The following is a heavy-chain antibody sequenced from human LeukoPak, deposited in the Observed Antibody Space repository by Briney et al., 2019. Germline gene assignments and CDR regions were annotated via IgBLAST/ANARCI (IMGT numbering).Heavy chain of an antibody. J-gene: IGHJ4*02. CDR2: ISGSGGKT. CDR3: VKGPLDYMHGTHYFDY. D-gene: IGHD4-11*01. Sequence: GGTLRLSCAASGFTFSSYGMSWVRQAPGKGLEWDSAISGSGGKTHYEDSVKGRFTISRDNSKNTLYLQMNSLRAEDTAVYYCVKGPLDYMHGTHYFDYWGQGTLVTVSS. CDR1: GFTFSSYG. V-gene: IGHV3-23*01.